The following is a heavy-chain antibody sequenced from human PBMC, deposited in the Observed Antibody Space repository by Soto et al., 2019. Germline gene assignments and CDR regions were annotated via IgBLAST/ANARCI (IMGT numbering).Heavy chain of an antibody. CDR3: ARDQGDVVVVVAAEPFDY. CDR2: ISAYNGHT. Sequence: QVPLVQSGAEVKKPGASVKVSCQASGYTFTSYGISWVRQAPGQALEWMGWISAYNGHTNYAQKLQARVTMTTDTATSTAYMELRSLGSDDTAVYYCARDQGDVVVVVAAEPFDYWGQGTLVTVSS. CDR1: GYTFTSYG. D-gene: IGHD2-15*01. J-gene: IGHJ4*02. V-gene: IGHV1-18*01.